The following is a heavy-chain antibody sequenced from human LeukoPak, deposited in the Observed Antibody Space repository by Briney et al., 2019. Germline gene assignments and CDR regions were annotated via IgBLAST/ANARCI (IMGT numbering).Heavy chain of an antibody. Sequence: SETLSLTCTVSGGSISSGGYYWSWIRQHPGKGLEWIGYIYYSGSTYYNPSLKSRITISVDTSKNQFSLQLSSVTAADTAVYYCARVSCSGGSCLDYWGQGTLVTVSS. D-gene: IGHD2-15*01. CDR3: ARVSCSGGSCLDY. V-gene: IGHV4-31*03. J-gene: IGHJ4*02. CDR1: GGSISSGGYY. CDR2: IYYSGST.